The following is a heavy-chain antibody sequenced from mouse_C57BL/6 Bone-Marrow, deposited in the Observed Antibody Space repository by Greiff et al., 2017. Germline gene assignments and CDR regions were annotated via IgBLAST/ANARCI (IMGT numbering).Heavy chain of an antibody. Sequence: EVQLQQSGAELVRPGASVKLSCTASGFNIKDDYMHWVKQRPEQGLEWIGWIDPENGDTEYASKFPGKATITADTSSNTAYLQLSSLTSEDTAVYYCTTYYCSSYWYYYAMDYWGQGTAVTVSS. J-gene: IGHJ4*01. CDR2: IDPENGDT. D-gene: IGHD1-1*01. V-gene: IGHV14-4*01. CDR3: TTYYCSSYWYYYAMDY. CDR1: GFNIKDDY.